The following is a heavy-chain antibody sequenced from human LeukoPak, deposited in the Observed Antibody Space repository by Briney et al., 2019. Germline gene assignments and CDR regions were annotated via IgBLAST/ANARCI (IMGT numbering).Heavy chain of an antibody. Sequence: PSETLSLTCTVSGGSISSYYWSWIRQPAGKGLEWIGRIYTSGSTNYNPSLKSRVTMSVDTSKNQFSLRLSSVTAADTAVYYCARVRGLGATGAFDIWGQGTMVTVSS. V-gene: IGHV4-4*07. CDR3: ARVRGLGATGAFDI. D-gene: IGHD1-26*01. CDR2: IYTSGST. CDR1: GGSISSYY. J-gene: IGHJ3*02.